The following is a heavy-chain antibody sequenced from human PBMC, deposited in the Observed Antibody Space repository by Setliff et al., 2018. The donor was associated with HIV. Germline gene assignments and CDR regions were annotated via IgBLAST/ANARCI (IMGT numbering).Heavy chain of an antibody. D-gene: IGHD3-3*01. J-gene: IGHJ4*02. CDR2: IYYSGST. Sequence: SETLSLTCTVSGGSISNSNYFWDWIRQPPGKGLEWIGSIYYSGSTYYNPSLKSRVTISVDTSKNQFSLKLSSVTAADTAAYYCARANFWSGYYGYWGQGTLVTVSS. V-gene: IGHV4-39*07. CDR1: GGSISNSNYF. CDR3: ARANFWSGYYGY.